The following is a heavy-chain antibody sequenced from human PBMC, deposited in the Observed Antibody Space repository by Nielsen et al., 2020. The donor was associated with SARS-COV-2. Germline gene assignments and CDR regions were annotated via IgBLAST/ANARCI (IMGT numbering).Heavy chain of an antibody. D-gene: IGHD5-24*01. CDR3: AREGRKLPLDY. V-gene: IGHV3-11*05. J-gene: IGHJ4*02. CDR2: ITSSSTYT. CDR1: GFTISSSF. Sequence: GESLKISCGASGFTISSSFMSWVRQAPGKGLEWVSYITSSSTYTNYADSVKGRFTISRDNAKNSLSLQMHSLRAEDTAVYYCAREGRKLPLDYWGQGTLVTVSS.